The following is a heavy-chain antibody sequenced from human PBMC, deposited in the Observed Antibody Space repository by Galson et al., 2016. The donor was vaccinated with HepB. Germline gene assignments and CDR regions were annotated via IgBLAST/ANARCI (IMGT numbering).Heavy chain of an antibody. J-gene: IGHJ4*02. Sequence: SLRLSCAASGFTFSSYGMHWVRQAPGKGLEWVTVIWYDGSKKYYGDSVKGRFTVSRDNSKNMLYLQMNSLRVEDTAVYFCASLVHAGILPGGGRDPGDHWGQGTLVTVSS. CDR1: GFTFSSYG. D-gene: IGHD2-15*01. CDR2: IWYDGSKK. CDR3: ASLVHAGILPGGGRDPGDH. V-gene: IGHV3-33*01.